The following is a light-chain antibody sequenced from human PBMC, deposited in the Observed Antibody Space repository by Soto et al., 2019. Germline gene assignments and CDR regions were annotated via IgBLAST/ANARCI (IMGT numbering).Light chain of an antibody. Sequence: EIVLTQSPATLSLSPVERATLSCRASQSVSSYSAWYQQKPGQAPSLLIYGASTRATGIPARFSCSGSGTELTLTITSLQSEDFAVYYCQQYNNWPLTFGKGTKVDIK. CDR1: QSVSSY. J-gene: IGKJ1*01. CDR3: QQYNNWPLT. CDR2: GAS. V-gene: IGKV3-15*01.